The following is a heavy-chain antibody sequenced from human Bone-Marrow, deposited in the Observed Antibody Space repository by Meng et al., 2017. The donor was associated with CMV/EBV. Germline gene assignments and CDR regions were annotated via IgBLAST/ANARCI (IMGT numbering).Heavy chain of an antibody. CDR3: ARDLMGAVVVPAANKKAYYYYGMDV. J-gene: IGHJ6*02. CDR1: GYTFMHYG. CDR2: INPNSGGT. D-gene: IGHD2-2*01. V-gene: IGHV1-2*02. Sequence: ASVKVSCKASGYTFMHYGIAWVRQAAGQGLEWMGWINPNSGGTNYAQKFQGRVTMTRDTSISTAYMELSRLRSDDTAVYYCARDLMGAVVVPAANKKAYYYYGMDVWGQGTTVTVSS.